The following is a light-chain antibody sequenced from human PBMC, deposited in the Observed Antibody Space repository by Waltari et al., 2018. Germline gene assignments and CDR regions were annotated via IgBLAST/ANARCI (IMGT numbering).Light chain of an antibody. J-gene: IGLJ1*01. V-gene: IGLV2-14*01. Sequence: QSALTQPASVSGSPGQSSTTSCPSSSSALGGYSFVSWYHQHPGKAPKLMIYDVSHRPSGVSNRFSGSKSGNTASLTISGLQPEDEADYYCSSYTSIIPPFLFGTGTKVTVL. CDR2: DVS. CDR3: SSYTSIIPPFL. CDR1: SSALGGYSF.